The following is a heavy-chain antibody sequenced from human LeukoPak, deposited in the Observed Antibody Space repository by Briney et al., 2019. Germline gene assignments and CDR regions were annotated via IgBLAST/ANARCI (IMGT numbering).Heavy chain of an antibody. Sequence: QPGGSLRLSCAASGFTFSSYEMNWVRQAPGKGLEWVSYISSSGSTIYYADSVKGRFTISRDNAKNSLYLQMNSLRDEDAAIYYCARDTLEYSNSPDAFDIWGQGTMVTVSS. CDR3: ARDTLEYSNSPDAFDI. V-gene: IGHV3-48*03. D-gene: IGHD4-11*01. CDR1: GFTFSSYE. J-gene: IGHJ3*02. CDR2: ISSSGSTI.